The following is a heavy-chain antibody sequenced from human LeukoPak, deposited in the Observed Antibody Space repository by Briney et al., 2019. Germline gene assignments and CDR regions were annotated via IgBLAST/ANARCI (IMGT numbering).Heavy chain of an antibody. CDR1: GYTFTGYA. CDR3: ARGPLGRNGDYFDY. J-gene: IGHJ4*02. CDR2: INAGNGNT. V-gene: IGHV1-3*01. Sequence: GASVKVSCKASGYTFTGYAIQWVHQAPGQRLEWMGWINAGNGNTKYSQKFQGRVTITRDTSANTVYMELSSLRSEDTAVYYCARGPLGRNGDYFDYWGQGTLVTVSS. D-gene: IGHD7-27*01.